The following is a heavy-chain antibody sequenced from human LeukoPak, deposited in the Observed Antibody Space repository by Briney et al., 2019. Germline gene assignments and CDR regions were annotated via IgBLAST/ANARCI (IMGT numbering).Heavy chain of an antibody. CDR2: IYYSGST. J-gene: IGHJ4*02. D-gene: IGHD4-17*01. CDR1: GGSISSYY. Sequence: SETLSLTCTVSGGSISSYYWSWIRQPPGKGLEWMGYIYYSGSTNYNPSLKSRVTISVDTTKNQFSLKLSSVTAADTAVYYCARIGQNYGDSEYYFDYWGQGTLVTVSS. CDR3: ARIGQNYGDSEYYFDY. V-gene: IGHV4-59*08.